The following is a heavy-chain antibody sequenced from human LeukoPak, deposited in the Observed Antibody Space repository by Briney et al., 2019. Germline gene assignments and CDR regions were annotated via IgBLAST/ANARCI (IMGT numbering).Heavy chain of an antibody. V-gene: IGHV1-69*04. CDR3: ASPEGRYFDWLLWAY. CDR2: IIPLLDIV. J-gene: IGHJ4*02. CDR1: GGTFDSYA. Sequence: SVKVSCKASGGTFDSYAISWVRQAPGQGLEWMGRIIPLLDIVNYAQNSQGRVTITADKSTSTAYMELSSLRSDDTAVYYCASPEGRYFDWLLWAYWGQGTLVTVSS. D-gene: IGHD3-9*01.